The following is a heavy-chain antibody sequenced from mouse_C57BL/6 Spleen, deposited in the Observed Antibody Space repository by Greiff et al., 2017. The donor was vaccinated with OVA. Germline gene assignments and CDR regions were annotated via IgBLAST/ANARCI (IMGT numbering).Heavy chain of an antibody. Sequence: VHVKQSGAELVRPGASVKLSCTASGFNIKDYYMHWVKQRPEQGLEWIGRIDPEDGDTEYAPKFQGKATMTADTSSNTAYLQLSSLTSEDTAVYYCTTLYGSTSWFAYWGQGTQVTVSA. CDR1: GFNIKDYY. CDR2: IDPEDGDT. V-gene: IGHV14-1*01. D-gene: IGHD1-1*01. J-gene: IGHJ3*01. CDR3: TTLYGSTSWFAY.